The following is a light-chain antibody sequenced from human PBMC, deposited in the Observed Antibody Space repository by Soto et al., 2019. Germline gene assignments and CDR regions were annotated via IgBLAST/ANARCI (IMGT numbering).Light chain of an antibody. CDR2: GVS. J-gene: IGKJ4*02. CDR3: QQYCSSQST. Sequence: EIVMTQSPATLSSSQGERATLSCRASQSVRSSYVAWYQQQLGQAPRLLIYGVSYRATGIPDSFSGSRSVIDFTITISRLESEDSAAAYCQQYCSSQSTFGRGTKVDIK. CDR1: QSVRSSY. V-gene: IGKV3-20*01.